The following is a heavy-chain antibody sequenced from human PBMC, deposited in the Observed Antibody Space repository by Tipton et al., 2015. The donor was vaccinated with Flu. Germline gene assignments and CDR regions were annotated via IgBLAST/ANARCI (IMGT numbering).Heavy chain of an antibody. CDR3: ARGSDCTDGVCHTLPNDF. CDR1: GFTFSSYG. J-gene: IGHJ4*02. V-gene: IGHV3-74*02. Sequence: QLVQSGGGVVQPGGSLRLSCATSGFTFSSYGLHWVRQAPGKGLMWVSRLSGDATSGDYADSVRGRFTISRDNARNTLYLQMNSLIAEDTAMYFCARGSDCTDGVCHTLPNDFWGQGILVTVSS. CDR2: LSGDATSG. D-gene: IGHD2-8*01.